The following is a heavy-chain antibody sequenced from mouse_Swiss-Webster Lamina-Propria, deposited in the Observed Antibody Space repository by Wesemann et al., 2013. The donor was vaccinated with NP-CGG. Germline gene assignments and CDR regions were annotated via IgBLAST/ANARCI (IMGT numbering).Heavy chain of an antibody. CDR2: NGAT. CDR3: ARQLGLYYYAMDY. V-gene: IGHV1S34*01. Sequence: NGATSYNQKFKGKATFTVDTSSSTAYMQFNSLTSEDSAVYYCARQLGLYYYAMDYWGQGTSVTVSS. D-gene: IGHD3-1*01. J-gene: IGHJ4*01.